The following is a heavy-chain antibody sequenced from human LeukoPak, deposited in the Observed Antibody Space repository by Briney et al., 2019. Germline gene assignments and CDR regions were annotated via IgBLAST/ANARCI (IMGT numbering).Heavy chain of an antibody. J-gene: IGHJ6*03. Sequence: SETLSLTCTVSGGSISRYYWSWIRQPPGKGLEWIGYIYYGGSTNYNPSLKSRVTISVDTSKNQFSLKLSSVTAADTAVYYCATQDGDYYYMDVWGKGTTVTVSS. CDR1: GGSISRYY. CDR3: ATQDGDYYYMDV. D-gene: IGHD6-6*01. CDR2: IYYGGST. V-gene: IGHV4-59*01.